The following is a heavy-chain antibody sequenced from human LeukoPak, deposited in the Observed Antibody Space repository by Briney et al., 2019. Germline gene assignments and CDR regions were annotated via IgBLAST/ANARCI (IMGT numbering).Heavy chain of an antibody. J-gene: IGHJ4*02. CDR2: ISYDGSNK. CDR3: ARDPYGSGSYCPGDY. Sequence: GGSLRLSCAASGFIFSSYAMHWVRQAPGKGLEWVAVISYDGSNKYYADSVKGRFTISRDNSKNTLYLQMNSLRPEGTAVYYCARDPYGSGSYCPGDYWGQGTLVTVSS. CDR1: GFIFSSYA. D-gene: IGHD3-10*01. V-gene: IGHV3-30*04.